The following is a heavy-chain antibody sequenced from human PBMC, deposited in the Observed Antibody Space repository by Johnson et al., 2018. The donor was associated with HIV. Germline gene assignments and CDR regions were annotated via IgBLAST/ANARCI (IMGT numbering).Heavy chain of an antibody. CDR1: WFTVSSNY. J-gene: IGHJ3*02. CDR2: IYSGGST. CDR3: ARGCRDGYTCDAFDI. D-gene: IGHD5-24*01. V-gene: IGHV3-53*01. Sequence: VQLVESGGGLIQPGGSLRLSCAASWFTVSSNYMSWVRQAPGKGLEWVSVIYSGGSTYYADSVKGRFTISRDNSKNTLYLQMNSLRAEDTAVYYCARGCRDGYTCDAFDIWGQGTMVTVSS.